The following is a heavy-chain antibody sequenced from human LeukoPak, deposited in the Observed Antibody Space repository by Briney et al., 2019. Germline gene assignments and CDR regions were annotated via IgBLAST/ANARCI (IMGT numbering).Heavy chain of an antibody. CDR2: ISGSGGST. CDR1: GFTFSSYA. Sequence: GGSLRLSCAASGFTFSSYAMSWVRQAPGKGLEWVSAISGSGGSTYYADSVKGRFTISRGNAKNSLYLQMNSLRAEDTAVYYCARYYGSGSPLDYWGQGTLVTVSS. V-gene: IGHV3-23*01. D-gene: IGHD3-10*01. J-gene: IGHJ4*02. CDR3: ARYYGSGSPLDY.